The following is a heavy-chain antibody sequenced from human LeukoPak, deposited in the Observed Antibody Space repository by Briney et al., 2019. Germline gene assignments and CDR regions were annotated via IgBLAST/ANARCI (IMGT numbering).Heavy chain of an antibody. V-gene: IGHV4-39*01. CDR1: GGSISSSSYY. CDR2: IYHRGSS. Sequence: SETLSLTCTVSGGSISSSSYYWGWIRQPPGKGLEWIGCIYHRGSSYYNPSLKSRVTISVDTSKNQFSLKLSSVTAADTAVYYCARSTGSKVIGYCNGGSCVNWFDPWGQGTLVTVSS. D-gene: IGHD2-15*01. J-gene: IGHJ5*02. CDR3: ARSTGSKVIGYCNGGSCVNWFDP.